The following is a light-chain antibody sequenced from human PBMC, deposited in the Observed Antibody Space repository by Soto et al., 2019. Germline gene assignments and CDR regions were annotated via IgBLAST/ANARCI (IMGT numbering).Light chain of an antibody. J-gene: IGKJ2*01. CDR3: QQYHGSPYT. V-gene: IGKV3-20*01. CDR2: ATS. CDR1: QSLTSSY. Sequence: EIVLTQAPGTQSLSPGERATLSCRASQSLTSSYLAWYQQKPGQAPRLLIYATSSRVTGIPDRFSGGGSGTDFTLTISRLEPDDFAVYYCQQYHGSPYTFGQGTKLEIK.